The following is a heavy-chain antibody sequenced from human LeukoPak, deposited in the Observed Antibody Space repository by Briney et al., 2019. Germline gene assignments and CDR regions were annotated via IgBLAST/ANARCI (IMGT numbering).Heavy chain of an antibody. D-gene: IGHD3-9*01. CDR3: AKEGELRYFDWLSAGGGAFDI. Sequence: GGSLRLSCAASGFTFSSYAMSWVRQAPGKGLEWVSAISGSGGSTYYADSVKGRFTISRDNSKNTLYLQMNSLRAEDTAVYYCAKEGELRYFDWLSAGGGAFDIWGQGTVVTVSS. CDR1: GFTFSSYA. V-gene: IGHV3-23*01. CDR2: ISGSGGST. J-gene: IGHJ3*02.